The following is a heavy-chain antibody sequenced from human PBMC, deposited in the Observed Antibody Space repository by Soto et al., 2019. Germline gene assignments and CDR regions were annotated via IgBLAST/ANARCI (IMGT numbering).Heavy chain of an antibody. Sequence: QVTLKESGPVLVNPTETITLTCTVSGFALSNARMGVGWIRQPPGKALEWLAHIFSNDETYYSTSLKSTLIIPKDTSKGQCVLTMTNMDPVDTGTYYSARVAYRSRVCEEAFDYWCRGNQVTVPS. CDR2: IFSNDET. CDR3: ARVAYRSRVCEEAFDY. J-gene: IGHJ4*02. D-gene: IGHD3-16*02. V-gene: IGHV2-26*01. CDR1: GFALSNARMG.